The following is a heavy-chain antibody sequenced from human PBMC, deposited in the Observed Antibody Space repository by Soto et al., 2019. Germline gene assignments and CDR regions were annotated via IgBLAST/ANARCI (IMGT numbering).Heavy chain of an antibody. J-gene: IGHJ4*02. Sequence: HPGGSLRLSCAASGFTFSSYAMHWVRQAPGKGLEWVAVISYDGSNKYYADSVKGRFTISRDNSKNTLYLQMNSLRAEDTAVYYCARGGSRLRGYSYGPQGIWGQGTLVTVSS. CDR3: ARGGSRLRGYSYGPQGI. V-gene: IGHV3-30-3*01. D-gene: IGHD5-18*01. CDR1: GFTFSSYA. CDR2: ISYDGSNK.